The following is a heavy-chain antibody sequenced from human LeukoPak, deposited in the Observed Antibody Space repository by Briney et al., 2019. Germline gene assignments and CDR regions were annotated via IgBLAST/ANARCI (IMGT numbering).Heavy chain of an antibody. CDR3: ARGSTSIL. CDR2: IWYDGSNK. J-gene: IGHJ2*01. Sequence: PGRSLRLSCAASGFTFSTYAMHWVRQAPGKGLEWVALIWYDGSNKYYADSVKGRFTISRDNSKNTLYLQMSSLRAEDTAVYYCARGSTSILWGRGTLVTVSS. V-gene: IGHV3-33*01. CDR1: GFTFSTYA. D-gene: IGHD2/OR15-2a*01.